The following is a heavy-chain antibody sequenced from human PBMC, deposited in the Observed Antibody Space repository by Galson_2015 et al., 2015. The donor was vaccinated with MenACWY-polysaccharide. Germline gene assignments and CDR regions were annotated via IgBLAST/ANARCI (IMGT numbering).Heavy chain of an antibody. V-gene: IGHV3-33*01. Sequence: SMRLSCAAPRFTFSDYGMHCVRQAPGKGLEWVAFIWDDGSRKYYADSVKGRFAISRDNSDNTLYLQMNNLRVADTAVYYCARVRRDHSGSYFHGGFDPWGQGTLVTVSS. CDR3: ARVRRDHSGSYFHGGFDP. CDR2: IWDDGSRK. J-gene: IGHJ5*02. CDR1: RFTFSDYG. D-gene: IGHD3-10*01.